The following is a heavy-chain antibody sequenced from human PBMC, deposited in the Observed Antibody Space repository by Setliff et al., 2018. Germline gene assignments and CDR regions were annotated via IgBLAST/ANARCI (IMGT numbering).Heavy chain of an antibody. CDR1: GGSISSSNW. J-gene: IGHJ6*02. V-gene: IGHV4-4*02. D-gene: IGHD6-13*01. CDR3: ARSAGYSSSWYNYYYGMDV. Sequence: SETLSLTCAVSGGSISSSNWWSWVRQPPGKGLEWIGEIYHSGSTDYNPSLKSRVTMSVDASQNQFSLKLSSVTAADTAVYYCARSAGYSSSWYNYYYGMDVWGQGTTVTVSS. CDR2: IYHSGST.